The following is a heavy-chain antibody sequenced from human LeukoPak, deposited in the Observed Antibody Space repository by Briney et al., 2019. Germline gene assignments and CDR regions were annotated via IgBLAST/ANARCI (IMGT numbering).Heavy chain of an antibody. CDR1: GFSFSDYY. CDR2: ISSTGSKK. D-gene: IGHD1-14*01. V-gene: IGHV3-11*04. Sequence: GGSLRLSRVASGFSFSDYYMTWIRQAPGKGLEWLSYISSTGSKKYYADSVKGRFTVSRDNAKDTLYLQMNSLRVEDTAVYYCATKLSITIRDGFDIWGQGTMVTVSS. J-gene: IGHJ3*02. CDR3: ATKLSITIRDGFDI.